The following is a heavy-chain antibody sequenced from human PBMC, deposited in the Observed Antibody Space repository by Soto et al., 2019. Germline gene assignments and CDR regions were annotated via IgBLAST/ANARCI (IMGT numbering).Heavy chain of an antibody. V-gene: IGHV4-39*01. D-gene: IGHD2-15*01. CDR1: GASVSSSYYY. Sequence: PSETLSLTCTVSGASVSSSYYYWAWVRQRPGKRLDWIGSVYYSGNTYYNSSLESRVAISVDTSKNQFSLKLNSVTAPDTAVYYSACLPSCYCFHLDYWGQGILVTVSS. J-gene: IGHJ4*02. CDR2: VYYSGNT. CDR3: ACLPSCYCFHLDY.